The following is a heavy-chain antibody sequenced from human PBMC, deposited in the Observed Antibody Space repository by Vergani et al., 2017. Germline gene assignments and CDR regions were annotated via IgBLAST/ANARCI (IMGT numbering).Heavy chain of an antibody. CDR3: AREDYDYVWGSYRGGAFDI. Sequence: EVQLLESGGGLVQPGGSLRLSCAASGFTFSTYAMTWVRQAPGKGLEWVGRTRNKANSYTTEYAASVKGRFTISRDDSKNSLYLQMNSLKTEDTAVYYCAREDYDYVWGSYRGGAFDIWGQGTMVTVSS. D-gene: IGHD3-16*02. J-gene: IGHJ3*02. CDR1: GFTFSTYA. V-gene: IGHV3-72*01. CDR2: TRNKANSYTT.